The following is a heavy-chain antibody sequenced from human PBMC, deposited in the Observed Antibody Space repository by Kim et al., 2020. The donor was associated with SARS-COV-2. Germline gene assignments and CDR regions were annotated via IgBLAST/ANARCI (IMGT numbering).Heavy chain of an antibody. V-gene: IGHV4-30-2*01. CDR3: AREVGDRSGCFGWFDP. D-gene: IGHD3-22*01. CDR2: ISHRGST. Sequence: SETLSLTCAVSGDSISAGDYSWSWIRQPPGKGLEWIGYISHRGSTYDNPSLKGRVTVSLDKSKNQISMNLTSVTAADTAVYYCAREVGDRSGCFGWFDPWGQGILVTVSS. J-gene: IGHJ5*02. CDR1: GDSISAGDYS.